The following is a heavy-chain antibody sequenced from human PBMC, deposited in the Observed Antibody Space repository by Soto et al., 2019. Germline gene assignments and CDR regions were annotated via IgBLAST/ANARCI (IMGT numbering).Heavy chain of an antibody. J-gene: IGHJ5*02. CDR3: AREVGAPSGWLDP. D-gene: IGHD1-26*01. CDR2: ISASGGLK. Sequence: EVQLSESGGDLRQPGGSLRLSCAASGFTFTNYAMTWVRQTPGKGLEWVSGISASGGLKYYAESVQGRFTVSRDNSKNILYLQMDNLRDEDTALYYCAREVGAPSGWLDPWGQGTQVTVAS. CDR1: GFTFTNYA. V-gene: IGHV3-23*01.